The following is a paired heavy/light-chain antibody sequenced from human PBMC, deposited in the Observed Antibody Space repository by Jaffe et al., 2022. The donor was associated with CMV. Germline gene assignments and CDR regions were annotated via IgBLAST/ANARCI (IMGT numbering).Light chain of an antibody. V-gene: IGLV2-14*03. J-gene: IGLJ1*01. CDR2: DVS. CDR1: SSDIGAFTF. CDR3: SSYTTSSTVV. Sequence: QSALTQPASVSGSPGQSITISCSGTSSDIGAFTFVSWYQQHPGKAPKLIICDVSHRPSGTSDRFSGSKSGNTASLTISGLQTEDEADYYCSSYTTSSTVVFGTGTRVTVL.
Heavy chain of an antibody. CDR2: ISASGGST. J-gene: IGHJ4*02. D-gene: IGHD2-2*01. Sequence: EVQLLESGGGLVQPGGSLRLSCAASGFTFSTYAMTWVRQAPGKGLEWVSGISASGGSTYYADSVKGRFTISRDNSINTLYLQMTTVRAEDTAIYYCAKDAVGSIADQFDYWGQGTLATVSS. V-gene: IGHV3-23*01. CDR1: GFTFSTYA. CDR3: AKDAVGSIADQFDY.